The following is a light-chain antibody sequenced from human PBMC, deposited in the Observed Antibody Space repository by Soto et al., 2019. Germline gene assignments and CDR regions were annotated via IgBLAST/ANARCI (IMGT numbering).Light chain of an antibody. CDR2: KAS. CDR1: QTISSW. V-gene: IGKV1-5*03. Sequence: DIQMTQSPSTLSGSVGDRVTITCRASQTISSWLAWYQQKPGKAPKLLIYKASTLKSGVPSRFSGSGSGTEFTLTISSLQPDDFATYSCLQHNSYPRTFGQGTKVDIK. J-gene: IGKJ1*01. CDR3: LQHNSYPRT.